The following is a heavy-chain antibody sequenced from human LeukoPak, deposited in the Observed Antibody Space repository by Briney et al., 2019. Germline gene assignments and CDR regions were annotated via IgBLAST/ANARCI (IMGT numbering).Heavy chain of an antibody. Sequence: PSETLSLTCTVSGGSISSSSYYWGWIRQPPGKGLEWIGSIYYSGSTYYNPSLKSRVTISVDTSKNQFSLKLSSVTAADTAVYYCARFGIVVVPAAHNDAFDIWGQGTMVTVSS. CDR2: IYYSGST. CDR3: ARFGIVVVPAAHNDAFDI. J-gene: IGHJ3*02. D-gene: IGHD2-2*01. V-gene: IGHV4-39*01. CDR1: GGSISSSSYY.